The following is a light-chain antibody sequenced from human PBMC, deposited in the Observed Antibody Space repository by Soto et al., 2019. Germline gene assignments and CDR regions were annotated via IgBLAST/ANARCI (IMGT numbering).Light chain of an antibody. V-gene: IGKV3-15*01. CDR3: QQYNNWWT. CDR1: QSVSSN. CDR2: DAS. J-gene: IGKJ1*01. Sequence: EIVMRHPPPTLSVYPGERPTLSGRASQSVSSNLAWFQQQPGQAPRLLIYDASTRATGIPARFSGSGSGTEFILTISSLQSEDFAVYYCQQYNNWWTFGQGTKVDIK.